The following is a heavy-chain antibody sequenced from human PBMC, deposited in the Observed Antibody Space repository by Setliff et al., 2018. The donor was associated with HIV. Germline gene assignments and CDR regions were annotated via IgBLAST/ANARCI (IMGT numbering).Heavy chain of an antibody. D-gene: IGHD1-1*01. Sequence: SETLSLTCSVSGDSVSSVNYYWSWIRQPPGKGLEWIGYIYYSGSTNYNPSLKSRVTISVDTSKNQFSLKLSSVTAADTAVYYCARAEGDAYNSLPYFDSWGPGALVTVSS. CDR3: ARAEGDAYNSLPYFDS. V-gene: IGHV4-61*01. J-gene: IGHJ4*02. CDR1: GDSVSSVNYY. CDR2: IYYSGST.